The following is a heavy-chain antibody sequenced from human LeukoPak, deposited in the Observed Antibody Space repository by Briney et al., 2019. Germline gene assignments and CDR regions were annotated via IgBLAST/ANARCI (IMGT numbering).Heavy chain of an antibody. V-gene: IGHV3-23*01. Sequence: GGSLRLSCAASGFTFSNYAMSWVRQATGKGLEWVSANSGSGGNTYYEDSVKGRFTISRDNSKNTLYLQMNSLRAEDTAVYYCATRPYYYDSSGYSEAYWGQGTLVTVSS. CDR2: NSGSGGNT. J-gene: IGHJ4*02. CDR3: ATRPYYYDSSGYSEAY. CDR1: GFTFSNYA. D-gene: IGHD3-22*01.